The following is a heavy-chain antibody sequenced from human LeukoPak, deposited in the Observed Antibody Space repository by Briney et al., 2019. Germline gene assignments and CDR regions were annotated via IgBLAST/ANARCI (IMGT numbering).Heavy chain of an antibody. CDR3: AKRGQYTSGWCFDD. V-gene: IGHV3-23*01. Sequence: VGCLRLSCAASGVTLCSYATSWVSQAPGKGVGWGSIIGASGGHTYYAASVKGRFTSSRDSSQNTPYLQMNSLRADDTAVYYCAKRGQYTSGWCFDDWGQGTLVTVST. CDR1: GVTLCSYA. CDR2: IGASGGHT. J-gene: IGHJ4*02. D-gene: IGHD6-19*01.